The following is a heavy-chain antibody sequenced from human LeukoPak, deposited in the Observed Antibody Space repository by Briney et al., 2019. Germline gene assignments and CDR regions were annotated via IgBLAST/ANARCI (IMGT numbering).Heavy chain of an antibody. CDR1: GGSISSSSYY. Sequence: SVTLSLTCTVSGGSISSSSYYWGWIRQPPGKGLEWIGSIYYSGSTYYNPSLKSRVTISVDTSKNQFSLKLSSVTAADTAVYYCARRSPVGATYYFDYWGQGTLVTVSS. CDR3: ARRSPVGATYYFDY. D-gene: IGHD1-26*01. J-gene: IGHJ4*02. V-gene: IGHV4-39*01. CDR2: IYYSGST.